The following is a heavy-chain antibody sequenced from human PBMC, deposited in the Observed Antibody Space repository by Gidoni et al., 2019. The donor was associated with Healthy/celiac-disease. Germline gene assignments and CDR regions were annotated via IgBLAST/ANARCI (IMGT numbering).Heavy chain of an antibody. V-gene: IGHV3-23*01. D-gene: IGHD2-2*02. CDR2: ISGSGGST. CDR1: GFTFRSYA. Sequence: EVQLLESGGGLVQPGGSLRLSCAASGFTFRSYAMRWVRQAPGKGLEWVSAISGSGGSTYYEDSVKGRFTISRDNSKNTLYLQMNSLRAEDTAVYYCAKVVVPAAILGMGAFDIWGQGTMVTVSS. CDR3: AKVVVPAAILGMGAFDI. J-gene: IGHJ3*02.